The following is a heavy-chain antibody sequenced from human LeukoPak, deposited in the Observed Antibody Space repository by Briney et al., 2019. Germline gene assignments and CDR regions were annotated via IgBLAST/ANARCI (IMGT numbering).Heavy chain of an antibody. CDR1: GLTIGGSA. CDR3: TRHYSGLPFDP. Sequence: SGGSLKLSCAASGLTIGGSAMHWVRQASGKGLEWVGRIRSKAGNYATTYAASVKGRFTISRDDSKNTAYLQMNSLRTEDTAVYYCTRHYSGLPFDPWGQGTLVTVFS. V-gene: IGHV3-73*01. J-gene: IGHJ5*02. D-gene: IGHD6-19*01. CDR2: IRSKAGNYAT.